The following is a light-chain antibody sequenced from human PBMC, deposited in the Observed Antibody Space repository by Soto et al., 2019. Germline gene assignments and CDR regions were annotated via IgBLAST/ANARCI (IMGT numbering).Light chain of an antibody. CDR3: SSVTTSSTWV. CDR1: SSDVGKYSY. Sequence: QSALTQPASVSGSPGQSIAISCTGTSSDVGKYSYVSWFQQYPGNAPKLMIYEVSNRPSGVSNRFSGSKSGNTASLTISGLQGEDEADDYCSSVTTSSTWVFGGGTKRTVL. V-gene: IGLV2-14*01. J-gene: IGLJ3*02. CDR2: EVS.